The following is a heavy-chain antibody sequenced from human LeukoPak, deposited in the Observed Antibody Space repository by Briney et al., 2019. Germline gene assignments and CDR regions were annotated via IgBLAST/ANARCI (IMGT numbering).Heavy chain of an antibody. Sequence: SVKVSCKASGGTFSSYAISWVRQAPGQGLEWMGGIIPIFGTANYAQRFQGRVTITADESTSTAYMELSSLRSEDTAVYYCASEGPLPAANDYWGQGTLVSVSS. V-gene: IGHV1-69*13. J-gene: IGHJ4*02. CDR2: IIPIFGTA. CDR3: ASEGPLPAANDY. D-gene: IGHD2-2*01. CDR1: GGTFSSYA.